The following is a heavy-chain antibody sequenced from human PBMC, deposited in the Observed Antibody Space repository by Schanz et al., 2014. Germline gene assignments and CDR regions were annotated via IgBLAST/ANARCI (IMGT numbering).Heavy chain of an antibody. D-gene: IGHD6-19*01. J-gene: IGHJ4*02. CDR2: FIVDSGNT. CDR3: AKPSSSGRSAGYFDY. V-gene: IGHV3-23*01. Sequence: EVQLLESGGGLVRPGGSLRLSCAASGFTFSNYAMSWVRQAPGKGLEWVSGFIVDSGNTYYAGSVKGRFSISRDYSKTTQYLQMSSLRAEDAAIYYCAKPSSSGRSAGYFDYWGQGALVTVSS. CDR1: GFTFSNYA.